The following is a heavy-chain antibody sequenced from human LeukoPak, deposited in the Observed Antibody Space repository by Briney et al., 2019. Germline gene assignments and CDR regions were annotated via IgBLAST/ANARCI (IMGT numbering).Heavy chain of an antibody. J-gene: IGHJ5*02. V-gene: IGHV3-53*04. D-gene: IGHD6-13*01. CDR2: IYSGGST. Sequence: SGGSLRLSCAASGFTVSSNYMSWVRQAPGKGLEWVSVIYSGGSTYYADSVKGRFTISRHNSKNTLYLQMNSLRAEDTAVYYCARLGGIAAAGTGHWFDLWGQGTLVTVSS. CDR1: GFTVSSNY. CDR3: ARLGGIAAAGTGHWFDL.